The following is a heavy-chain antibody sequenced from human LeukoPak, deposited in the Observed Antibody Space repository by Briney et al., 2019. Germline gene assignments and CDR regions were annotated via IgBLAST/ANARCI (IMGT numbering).Heavy chain of an antibody. Sequence: SETLSLTCTVSGGSFSSYYWSWIRQPRGRGLEWIGYIYYSGSTNFNPSLKSRVTISIDTSKNQFSLKLSSVTAADTAMYYCARGGADYWYFDLWGRGTLVTVSS. J-gene: IGHJ2*01. V-gene: IGHV4-59*08. D-gene: IGHD3-16*01. CDR1: GGSFSSYY. CDR3: ARGGADYWYFDL. CDR2: IYYSGST.